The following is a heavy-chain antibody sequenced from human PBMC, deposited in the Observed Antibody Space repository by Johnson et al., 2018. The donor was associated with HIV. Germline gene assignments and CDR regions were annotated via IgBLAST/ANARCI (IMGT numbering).Heavy chain of an antibody. Sequence: MQLVESGGNVVRPGGSLRLSCAASGFTFDDYGMNWVRQAPGKGLEWVSGINWNGGSTNYADSVKGRFTISRDNAKKSLFLLMNSLRAEDTAVYYCAREKPRLVQGVLDAFDIWGQGTMVTVSS. V-gene: IGHV3-20*04. J-gene: IGHJ3*02. CDR2: INWNGGST. D-gene: IGHD3-10*01. CDR1: GFTFDDYG. CDR3: AREKPRLVQGVLDAFDI.